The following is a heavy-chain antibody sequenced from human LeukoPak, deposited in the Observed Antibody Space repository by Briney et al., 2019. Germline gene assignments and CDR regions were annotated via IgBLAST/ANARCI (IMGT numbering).Heavy chain of an antibody. CDR3: ARDSRSPHYDILTGYQYYFDY. CDR1: GFTVSSNY. CDR2: IYSGGST. Sequence: GGSLRLSCAASGFTVSSNYMSWVRQAPGKGLEWVSVIYSGGSTYYADSVKGRFTISRDNSKNTLYLQMNSLRAEDTAVYYCARDSRSPHYDILTGYQYYFDYWGQGTLVTVSS. V-gene: IGHV3-66*01. J-gene: IGHJ4*02. D-gene: IGHD3-9*01.